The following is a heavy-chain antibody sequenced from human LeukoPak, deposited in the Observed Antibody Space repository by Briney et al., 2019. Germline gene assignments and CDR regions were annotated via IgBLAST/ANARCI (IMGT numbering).Heavy chain of an antibody. V-gene: IGHV3-30*02. D-gene: IGHD5-24*01. CDR3: AKDGGLHLYYYYNYMDI. J-gene: IGHJ6*03. CDR1: GFTFNSYG. Sequence: GGSLRLSCAASGFTFNSYGMHWVRQAPGKGLEWVAFIRFDGSYEYYTDSVKGRFTISRDNSKTTLYLQMNSLRSEDTAVYYCAKDGGLHLYYYYNYMDIWGKGTTVTVSS. CDR2: IRFDGSYE.